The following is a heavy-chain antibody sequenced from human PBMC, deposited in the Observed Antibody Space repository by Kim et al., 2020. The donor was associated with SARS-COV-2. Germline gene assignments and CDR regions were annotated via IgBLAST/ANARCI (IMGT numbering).Heavy chain of an antibody. J-gene: IGHJ4*02. D-gene: IGHD3-3*01. CDR3: ARHAITQYNFWSGYYSGSFDY. CDR1: GASISTSSYY. CDR2: IYYSGTT. V-gene: IGHV4-39*01. Sequence: SETLSLTCDVSGASISTSSYYWGWIRQPPGKGLQWIGSIYYSGTTYYNPSLKSRVTISVDTSNNHYSLKLSSVTVADTAVYYCARHAITQYNFWSGYYSGSFDYWGQGTLVTVSS.